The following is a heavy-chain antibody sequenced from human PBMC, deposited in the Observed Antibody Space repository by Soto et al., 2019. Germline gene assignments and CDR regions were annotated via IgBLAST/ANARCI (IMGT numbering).Heavy chain of an antibody. J-gene: IGHJ4*02. Sequence: PEGSLRLSYIASGFTFSSYWLHGLRQAPGTGLVWVSRINSDGSSTSYADSVKDRLTISRDNATYTLYLQMNSLRAEATVVYYYGGVGALEAGGMGQWGQGT. CDR3: GGVGALEAGGMGQ. CDR1: GFTFSSYW. V-gene: IGHV3-74*01. D-gene: IGHD2-8*01. CDR2: INSDGSST.